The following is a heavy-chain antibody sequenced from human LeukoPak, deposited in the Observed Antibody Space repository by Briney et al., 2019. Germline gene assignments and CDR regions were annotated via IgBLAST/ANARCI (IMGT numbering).Heavy chain of an antibody. V-gene: IGHV3-23*01. Sequence: GGSLRLSCAASGLTFNAYGMSWVRQAPGKGLEWVSGINWNGGSTGYADSVKGRFTISRDNSKNTLYLQMNSLRAEDTAVYYCAKSSEGSGGSWSSTYFGMDVWGQGTTVTVSS. D-gene: IGHD2-15*01. J-gene: IGHJ6*02. CDR1: GLTFNAYG. CDR2: INWNGGST. CDR3: AKSSEGSGGSWSSTYFGMDV.